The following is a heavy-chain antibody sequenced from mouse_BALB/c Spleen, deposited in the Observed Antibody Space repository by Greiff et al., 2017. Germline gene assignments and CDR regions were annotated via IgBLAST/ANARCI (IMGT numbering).Heavy chain of an antibody. CDR1: GFNIKDYY. CDR3: ARGELLRRNAMDY. D-gene: IGHD1-1*01. CDR2: IDPENGNT. J-gene: IGHJ4*01. Sequence: EVQLQQSGAELVRPGALVKLSCKASGFNIKDYYMHWVKQRPEQGLEWIGWIDPENGNTIYDPKFQGKASITADTSSNTAYLQLSSLTSEDTAVYYCARGELLRRNAMDYWGQGTSVTVSS. V-gene: IGHV14-1*02.